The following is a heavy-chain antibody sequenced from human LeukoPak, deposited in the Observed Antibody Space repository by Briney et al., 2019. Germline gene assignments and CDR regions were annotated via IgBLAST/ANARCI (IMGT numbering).Heavy chain of an antibody. CDR2: IWYDGSNK. CDR3: AKDGRDDIVVVPAAIDYYYMDV. V-gene: IGHV3-33*06. J-gene: IGHJ6*03. CDR1: GFTFSSYG. D-gene: IGHD2-2*01. Sequence: QPGRSLRLSCAASGFTFSSYGMHWVRQSPGKGLEWVAVIWYDGSNKYYADSVKGRFTISRDNSKNTLYLQMNSLRAEDTAVYYCAKDGRDDIVVVPAAIDYYYMDVWGKGTTVTVSS.